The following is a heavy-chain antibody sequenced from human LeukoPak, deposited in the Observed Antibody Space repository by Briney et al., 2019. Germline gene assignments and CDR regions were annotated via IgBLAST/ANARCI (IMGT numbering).Heavy chain of an antibody. V-gene: IGHV3-30-3*01. Sequence: PGRSLRLSCAASGXTFSSYAMHWVRQAPGKGLEWVAVISYDGSNKYYADSVKGRFTISRDNSKNTLYLQMNSLRAEDTAVYSCARDEAGREMPTGPWGQGTLVTVSS. J-gene: IGHJ5*02. CDR3: ARDEAGREMPTGP. CDR1: GXTFSSYA. D-gene: IGHD5-24*01. CDR2: ISYDGSNK.